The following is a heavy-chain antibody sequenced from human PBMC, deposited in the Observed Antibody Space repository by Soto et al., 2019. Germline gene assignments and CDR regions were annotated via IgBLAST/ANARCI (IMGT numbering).Heavy chain of an antibody. CDR3: ARMRAYVWGSYYSYYYGMDV. D-gene: IGHD3-16*01. V-gene: IGHV5-51*01. CDR1: GYSFTSYW. J-gene: IGHJ6*02. Sequence: PGESLKISCKGSGYSFTSYWIGWVRQMPGKGLEWMGIIYPGDSDTRYSPSFQGQVTISADKSISTAYLQWSSLKASDTAMYYCARMRAYVWGSYYSYYYGMDVWGQGTTVTVSS. CDR2: IYPGDSDT.